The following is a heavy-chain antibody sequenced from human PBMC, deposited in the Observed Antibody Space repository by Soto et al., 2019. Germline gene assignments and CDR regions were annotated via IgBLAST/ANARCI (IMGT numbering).Heavy chain of an antibody. CDR1: GYIFSNYW. CDR3: AKQGAGYYYGMDV. Sequence: HGESLKISCKGSGYIFSNYWIGWVRQMPGKGLEWMGIIYPGDSDTRYSPSFQGQVTISVDKSMSTAYLQWSSLNASDTATYYCAKQGAGYYYGMDVWGQGTTVTLSS. D-gene: IGHD6-13*01. J-gene: IGHJ6*02. CDR2: IYPGDSDT. V-gene: IGHV5-51*01.